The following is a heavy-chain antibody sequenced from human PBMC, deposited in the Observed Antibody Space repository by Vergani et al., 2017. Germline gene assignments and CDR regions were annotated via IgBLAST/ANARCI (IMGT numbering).Heavy chain of an antibody. CDR3: ARHLRLLYNRFDP. Sequence: QVQLVESGGGVVQPGRSLKLPCAASGFTFNQFGMHWVRQAPGKGLEWVAVTWYDGNNKQYADSVKGRFTISRDNSKSTMYLQMNSLRDEDTGVYYCARHLRLLYNRFDPWGQGTLVTVSS. V-gene: IGHV3-33*01. CDR1: GFTFNQFG. D-gene: IGHD1-14*01. J-gene: IGHJ5*02. CDR2: TWYDGNNK.